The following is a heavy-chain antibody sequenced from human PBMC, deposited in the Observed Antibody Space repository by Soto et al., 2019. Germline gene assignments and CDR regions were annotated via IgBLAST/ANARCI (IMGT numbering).Heavy chain of an antibody. D-gene: IGHD3-22*01. CDR3: ARLDSSGYYYYYGMDV. J-gene: IGHJ6*02. CDR2: IYPGDSDT. Sequence: PGESLKISCKGSGYSFTSYWIGWVRQMPGKGLEWMGIIYPGDSDTRYSPYFQGQVTISADKSISTAYLQWSSLKASDTAMYYCARLDSSGYYYYYGMDVWGQGTTVTVSS. CDR1: GYSFTSYW. V-gene: IGHV5-51*01.